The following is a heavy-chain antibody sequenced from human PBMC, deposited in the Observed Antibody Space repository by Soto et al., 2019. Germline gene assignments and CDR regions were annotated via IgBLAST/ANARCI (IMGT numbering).Heavy chain of an antibody. D-gene: IGHD2-2*01. CDR1: GFTFSSYG. Sequence: QVQMVESGGGVVQPGRSLRLSCAASGFTFSSYGLHWVRQAPGKGLEWVAVIWYDGSNKYYADSVKGRFTISRDNSKNTLYRQMNSLRAEDMAVYYCARGRYCSSNSCNTYGMDVWGHGTTVTVSS. CDR3: ARGRYCSSNSCNTYGMDV. V-gene: IGHV3-33*01. J-gene: IGHJ6*02. CDR2: IWYDGSNK.